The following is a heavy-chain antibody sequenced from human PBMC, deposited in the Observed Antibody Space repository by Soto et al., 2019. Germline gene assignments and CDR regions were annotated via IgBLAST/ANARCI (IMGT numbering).Heavy chain of an antibody. D-gene: IGHD2-15*01. J-gene: IGHJ4*02. V-gene: IGHV4-39*01. CDR1: GGSISSSSYY. CDR3: ARSRRSVVVVAATHDY. Sequence: SETMSLTCTVCGGSISSSSYYWGWIRQPPGKGLEWIGSIYYSGSTYYNPSLKSRVTISVDTSKNQFSLKLSSVTAADTAVYYCARSRRSVVVVAATHDYWGQGTLVTVSS. CDR2: IYYSGST.